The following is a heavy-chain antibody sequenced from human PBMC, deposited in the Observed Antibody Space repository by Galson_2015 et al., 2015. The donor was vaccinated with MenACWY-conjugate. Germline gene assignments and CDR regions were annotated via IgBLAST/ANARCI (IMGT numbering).Heavy chain of an antibody. J-gene: IGHJ4*02. V-gene: IGHV3-74*01. CDR1: GFTFSTYW. Sequence: SLRLSCAASGFTFSTYWMHWVRQAPGKGLVWVSRINSDGRSTSYADSVKGRFTISSDNAKNTLYLQMNSLRAEDTAVYYCARLGGNCRTTSHFDYWGQGTLVTVSS. CDR2: INSDGRST. CDR3: ARLGGNCRTTSHFDY. D-gene: IGHD4-23*01.